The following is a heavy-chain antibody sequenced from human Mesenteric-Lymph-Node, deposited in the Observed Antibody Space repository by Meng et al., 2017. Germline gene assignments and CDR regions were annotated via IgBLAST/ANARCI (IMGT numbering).Heavy chain of an antibody. D-gene: IGHD4-23*01. CDR2: KYYRSKWYH. J-gene: IGHJ4*02. CDR1: GYIGSSNSAG. V-gene: IGHV6-1*01. CDR3: ARGINGGCGD. Sequence: QEHLQQYGPRLVNPSATLSLTCAIAGYIGSSNSAGRHWIRQSPSRGLELLGMKYYRSKWYHEYAVSVKSRITISPDTPKNQFSLQLNSMTPEDTAVYYCARGINGGCGDWGQGTLVTVSS.